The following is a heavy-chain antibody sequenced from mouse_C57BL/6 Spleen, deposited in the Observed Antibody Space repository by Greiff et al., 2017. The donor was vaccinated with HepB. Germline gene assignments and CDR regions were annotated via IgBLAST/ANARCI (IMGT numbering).Heavy chain of an antibody. V-gene: IGHV14-2*01. J-gene: IGHJ3*01. Sequence: EVKLMESGAELVKPGASVKLSCTASGFNIKDYYMPWVKQRTEQGLEWIGRIDPEDGETKYAPKFQGKATITADTSSNTAYLQLSSLTSEDTAVYYCARWGNSQAWVAYWGQGTLVTVSA. CDR3: ARWGNSQAWVAY. D-gene: IGHD2-1*01. CDR2: IDPEDGET. CDR1: GFNIKDYY.